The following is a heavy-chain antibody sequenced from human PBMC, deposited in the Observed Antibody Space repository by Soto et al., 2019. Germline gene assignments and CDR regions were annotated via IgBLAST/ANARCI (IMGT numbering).Heavy chain of an antibody. V-gene: IGHV3-23*01. CDR2: ISATGGST. CDR1: EFTFSSYA. J-gene: IGHJ4*02. D-gene: IGHD3-22*01. CDR3: AKSLRNYFDTLGSDHFFDS. Sequence: EVQLLESGGGLVQPGGSLRLSCAASEFTFSSYAVSWVRRAPGKGLEWVSAISATGGSTYYADSVKGRFTISRDNSKSTLYLQMDSLRAEDTALYYCAKSLRNYFDTLGSDHFFDSWCQGTLVTVSS.